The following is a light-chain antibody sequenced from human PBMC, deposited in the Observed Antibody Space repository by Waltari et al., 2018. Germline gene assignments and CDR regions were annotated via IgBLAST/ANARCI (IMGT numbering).Light chain of an antibody. CDR2: DNN. Sequence: QSVLTQPPSVSAAPGQQVIISCSGSSPTIGNNVVPWYLHLPGTAPQLLITDNNKRPSVIPDRFSGSKSGTSATLGITGLQTGDEADYYCATWDSSLSAVLFGGGTKLTVL. V-gene: IGLV1-51*01. J-gene: IGLJ3*02. CDR1: SPTIGNNV. CDR3: ATWDSSLSAVL.